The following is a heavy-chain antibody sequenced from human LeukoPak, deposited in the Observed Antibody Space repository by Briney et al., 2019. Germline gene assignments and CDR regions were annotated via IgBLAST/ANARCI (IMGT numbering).Heavy chain of an antibody. J-gene: IGHJ4*02. CDR3: AREESGYDFWSGYYTPPFDY. CDR1: GFTFSSYS. V-gene: IGHV3-21*01. Sequence: GGSLRLSCAASGFTFSSYSMNRVRQAPGKALEWVSSISSSSSYIYYADSVKGRFTISRDNAKNSLYLQMNSLRAEDTAVYYCAREESGYDFWSGYYTPPFDYWGQGTLVTVSS. D-gene: IGHD3-3*01. CDR2: ISSSSSYI.